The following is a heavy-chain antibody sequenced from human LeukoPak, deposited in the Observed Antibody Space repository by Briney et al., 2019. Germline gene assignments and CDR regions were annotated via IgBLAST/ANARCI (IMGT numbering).Heavy chain of an antibody. V-gene: IGHV3-21*01. J-gene: IGHJ4*02. D-gene: IGHD3-10*01. CDR2: ISSSSSYI. CDR1: GFTFSSYS. Sequence: PGGSLRLSCAASGFTFSSYSMNWVRQAPGKGLEWVSSISSSSSYIYYADSVKGRFTISRDNAKNSLYLQMNSLRAEDTAVYYCASTGPMDPVLNDYWGQGTLVTVSS. CDR3: ASTGPMDPVLNDY.